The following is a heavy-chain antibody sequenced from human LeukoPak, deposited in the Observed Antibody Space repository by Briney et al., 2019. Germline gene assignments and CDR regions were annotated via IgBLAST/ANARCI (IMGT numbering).Heavy chain of an antibody. CDR2: INSDGSST. J-gene: IGHJ5*02. Sequence: GGSLRLSCVVSGFTFSSYDMHWVRQAPGKGLVWVSRINSDGSSTTYADSVKGRFTISRDNSKNTLYLQMNSLRAEDTAVYYCAKSVVVVAASAGDWFGPWGQGTLVIVSS. V-gene: IGHV3-NL1*01. CDR1: GFTFSSYD. D-gene: IGHD2-15*01. CDR3: AKSVVVVAASAGDWFGP.